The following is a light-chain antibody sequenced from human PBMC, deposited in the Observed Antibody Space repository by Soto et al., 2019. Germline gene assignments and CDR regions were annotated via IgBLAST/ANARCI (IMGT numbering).Light chain of an antibody. J-gene: IGLJ1*01. V-gene: IGLV2-14*03. Sequence: LTQPASVSGSPGQSITISCTGTSSDVGGYNYVSWYQQHPGKAPKLMIYDVSNRPSGVSNRFSGSKSGNTASLAISGLQAEDEADYYCSSYTSSSLHVFGTGTKVTVL. CDR1: SSDVGGYNY. CDR2: DVS. CDR3: SSYTSSSLHV.